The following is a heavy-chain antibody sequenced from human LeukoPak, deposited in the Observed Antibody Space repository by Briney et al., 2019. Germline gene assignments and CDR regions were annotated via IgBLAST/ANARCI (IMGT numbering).Heavy chain of an antibody. V-gene: IGHV3-74*01. Sequence: GGSLRLSCAASGFTFSSYWMHWVRQAPGKGLVWVSRSKSDGSTRYADSVKGRFTVSRDNAKNTVSLQMNSLRAEDTGVYYCARAPSEIGGYYPEYFRHWGQGTLVIVSS. D-gene: IGHD3-22*01. J-gene: IGHJ1*01. CDR1: GFTFSSYW. CDR3: ARAPSEIGGYYPEYFRH. CDR2: SKSDGST.